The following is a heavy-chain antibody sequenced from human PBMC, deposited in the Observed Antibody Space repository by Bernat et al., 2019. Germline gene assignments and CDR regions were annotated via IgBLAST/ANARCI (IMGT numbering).Heavy chain of an antibody. CDR3: AKVCYYGCLAFDI. D-gene: IGHD1-26*01. J-gene: IGHJ3*02. Sequence: VQLVESGGGVVQPGGSLRLSCAASGFTFSSYGMHWVRQAPGKGLEWVAFIRYDGSNKYYADSVKGRFTISRDNSKNTLYLQMNSLRAEDTAVYYCAKVCYYGCLAFDIWGQGTMVTVSS. CDR2: IRYDGSNK. CDR1: GFTFSSYG. V-gene: IGHV3-30*02.